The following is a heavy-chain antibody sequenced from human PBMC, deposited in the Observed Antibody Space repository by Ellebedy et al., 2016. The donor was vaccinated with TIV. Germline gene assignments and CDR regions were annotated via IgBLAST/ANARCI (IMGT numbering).Heavy chain of an antibody. CDR3: ASDPTTYLRSGHFDS. D-gene: IGHD3-3*01. J-gene: IGHJ4*02. Sequence: PGGSLRLSCAASGFTFSDYYMSWIRQAPGKGLEWVSYISSSGSTIYSADSLKGRFTISRDNAKNSLYLQMNSLRPEDTAVYYCASDPTTYLRSGHFDSWGQGILVTVSS. CDR2: ISSSGSTI. V-gene: IGHV3-11*01. CDR1: GFTFSDYY.